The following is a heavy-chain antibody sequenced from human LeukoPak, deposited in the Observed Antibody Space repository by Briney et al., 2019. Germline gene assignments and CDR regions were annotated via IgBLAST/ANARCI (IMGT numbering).Heavy chain of an antibody. CDR1: GGSFSGYY. CDR2: INHSGGS. V-gene: IGHV4-34*01. J-gene: IGHJ1*01. Sequence: SETLSLTCAVYGGSFSGYYWSWIRQPPGQGLKWIGEINHSGGSNYNPSLKSRVTISVDTSKNQFSLKLSSVTAADTAVYYCARREDGDYYFQHWGQGTLVTVSS. CDR3: ARREDGDYYFQH. D-gene: IGHD4-17*01.